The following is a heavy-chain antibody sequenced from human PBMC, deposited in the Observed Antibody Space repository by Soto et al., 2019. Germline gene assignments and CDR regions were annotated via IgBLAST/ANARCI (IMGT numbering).Heavy chain of an antibody. Sequence: GESLKISCKGSGYIFTTYWITWVRQMPGKGRAWMGRIDPRDSYTDYSPSFQGHVTISADRSISTAYLQWSSLQASDTAIYYCARHRSEYCTSASCNNWFGPWGQGTLVTVSS. D-gene: IGHD2-2*01. CDR2: IDPRDSYT. J-gene: IGHJ5*02. V-gene: IGHV5-10-1*01. CDR1: GYIFTTYW. CDR3: ARHRSEYCTSASCNNWFGP.